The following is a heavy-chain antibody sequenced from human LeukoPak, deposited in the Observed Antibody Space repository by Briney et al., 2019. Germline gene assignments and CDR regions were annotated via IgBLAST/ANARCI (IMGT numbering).Heavy chain of an antibody. D-gene: IGHD3-10*01. J-gene: IGHJ4*02. CDR2: IYYSGST. Sequence: SETLSLTCTVSGGSISSSSYYWGWIRQPPGKGLEWIGSIYYSGSTYYNPSLKSRVTISVDTSKNQFSLKLSSVTAADTAVYYCASGVSRFVYFDYWGQGTLVTVSS. CDR1: GGSISSSSYY. CDR3: ASGVSRFVYFDY. V-gene: IGHV4-39*07.